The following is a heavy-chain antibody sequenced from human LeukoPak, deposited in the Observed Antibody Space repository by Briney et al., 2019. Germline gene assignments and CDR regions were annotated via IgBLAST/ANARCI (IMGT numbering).Heavy chain of an antibody. CDR1: GYSFTSYW. Sequence: GESLKISCKGSGYSFTSYWIGWVRQMPGKGLEWMGIIYPGDSDTRYSPSFQGQVTFSADKSISTAYLQCSSLKASDTAMYYCARRYCSGGSCSYFDLWGRGTLVTVSS. J-gene: IGHJ2*01. CDR2: IYPGDSDT. CDR3: ARRYCSGGSCSYFDL. V-gene: IGHV5-51*01. D-gene: IGHD2-15*01.